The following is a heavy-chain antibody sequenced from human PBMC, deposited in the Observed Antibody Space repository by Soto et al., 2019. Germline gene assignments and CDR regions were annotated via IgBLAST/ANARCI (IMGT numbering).Heavy chain of an antibody. J-gene: IGHJ4*02. D-gene: IGHD3-22*01. CDR3: ARHFYYDSSGYLSGNFDY. Sequence: SETPSLTCTVSGGSISSYYWSWIRQPPGKGLEWIGYIYYSGSTNYNPSLKSRVTISVDTSKNQFSLKLSSVTAADTAVYYCARHFYYDSSGYLSGNFDYWGQGTLVTVSS. V-gene: IGHV4-59*08. CDR1: GGSISSYY. CDR2: IYYSGST.